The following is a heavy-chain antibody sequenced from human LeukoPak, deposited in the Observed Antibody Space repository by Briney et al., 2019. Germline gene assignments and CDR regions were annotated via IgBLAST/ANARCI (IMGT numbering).Heavy chain of an antibody. D-gene: IGHD3-16*01. CDR3: AREDRWGRWFDP. CDR2: INHSGST. Sequence: KPSETLSLTCAVYGGSFSGYYWSWIRQPPGKGLEWIGEINHSGSTNYNPSLKSRVTISVDTSKNQFSLKLSTVTAADTAVYYCAREDRWGRWFDPWGQGTLVTVSS. CDR1: GGSFSGYY. J-gene: IGHJ5*02. V-gene: IGHV4-34*01.